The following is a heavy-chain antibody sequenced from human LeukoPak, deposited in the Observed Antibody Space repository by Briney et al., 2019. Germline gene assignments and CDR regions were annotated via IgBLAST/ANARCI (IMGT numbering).Heavy chain of an antibody. D-gene: IGHD3-10*01. CDR3: ARAMANFVDAEYFQH. CDR2: INPNSGGT. CDR1: GYTFTGYY. J-gene: IGHJ1*01. V-gene: IGHV1-2*02. Sequence: ASVKVSCKASGYTFTGYYMHWVRQAPGQGLEWMGWINPNSGGTNYAQEFQGRVTMTRDTSISTAYMELSRLRSDDTAVYYCARAMANFVDAEYFQHWGQGTLVTVSS.